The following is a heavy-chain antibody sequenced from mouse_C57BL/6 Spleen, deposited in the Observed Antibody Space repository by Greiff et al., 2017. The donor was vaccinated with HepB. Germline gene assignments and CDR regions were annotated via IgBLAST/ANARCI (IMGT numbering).Heavy chain of an antibody. CDR1: GYTFTSYW. D-gene: IGHD2-4*01. CDR3: ATYYDYDEVYFDY. V-gene: IGHV1-64*01. J-gene: IGHJ2*01. Sequence: QVQLQQPGAELVKPGASVKLSCKASGYTFTSYWMHWVKQRPGQGLEWIGMIHPNSGSTNYNEKFKSKATLTVDKSSSTAYMQLSSLTSEDSAVYYCATYYDYDEVYFDYWGQGTTLTVSS. CDR2: IHPNSGST.